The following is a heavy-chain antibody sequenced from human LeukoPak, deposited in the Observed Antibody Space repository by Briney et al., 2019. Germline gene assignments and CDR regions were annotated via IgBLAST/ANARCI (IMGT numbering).Heavy chain of an antibody. J-gene: IGHJ4*02. D-gene: IGHD3-3*01. Sequence: GGSLRLSCVVSGFTFTNYGMHWVRQAPGKGLDWVASIAYDGSNENYAESVKGRFTISRDNSKNTLYLQLNSLRAEDTAVYYCARPSGSVTIFGVVDYFDYWGKGSLVTASS. CDR2: IAYDGSNE. V-gene: IGHV3-30*04. CDR1: GFTFTNYG. CDR3: ARPSGSVTIFGVVDYFDY.